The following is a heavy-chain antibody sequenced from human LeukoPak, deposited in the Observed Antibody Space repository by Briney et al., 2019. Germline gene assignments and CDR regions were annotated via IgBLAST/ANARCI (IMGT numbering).Heavy chain of an antibody. CDR2: INHSGST. CDR1: GWSFSGYY. Sequence: SETLSLTCAVHGWSFSGYYWTWIRQPPGKGLEWIGEINHSGSTSYNPSLKSRVTISVDTSKNQFSLKLSSVTAADTAVYYCARQAIVVVPAAIHGNWFDPWGQGTLVTVSS. D-gene: IGHD2-2*02. CDR3: ARQAIVVVPAAIHGNWFDP. J-gene: IGHJ5*02. V-gene: IGHV4-34*01.